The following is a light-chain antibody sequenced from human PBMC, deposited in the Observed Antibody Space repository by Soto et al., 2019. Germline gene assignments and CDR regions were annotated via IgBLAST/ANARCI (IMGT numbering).Light chain of an antibody. V-gene: IGLV2-23*02. Sequence: QSALTQPASLSGSPGQPITISCTGNSSDVGTYDLVSWYQKSPGKAPKLLIYEVRNRPSGISNRFSGSKSGNTASLTISGLQAEDEADYFCCSYAGSSAVVFGGGTKLTVL. CDR3: CSYAGSSAVV. CDR1: SSDVGTYDL. J-gene: IGLJ3*02. CDR2: EVR.